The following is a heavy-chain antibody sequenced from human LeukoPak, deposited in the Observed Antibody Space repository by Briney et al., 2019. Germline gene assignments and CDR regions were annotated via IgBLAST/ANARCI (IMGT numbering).Heavy chain of an antibody. J-gene: IGHJ6*02. CDR3: ARDVSSGGSFTVFYYYYGMDV. Sequence: PGGSLRLSCAASGFTFSSYSMNWVRQAPGKGLEWVSSISSSSSYIYYAGSVKGRFTISRDNAKNSLYLQMNSLRAEDTAVYYCARDVSSGGSFTVFYYYYGMDVWGQGTTVTVSS. CDR1: GFTFSSYS. V-gene: IGHV3-21*01. CDR2: ISSSSSYI. D-gene: IGHD2-15*01.